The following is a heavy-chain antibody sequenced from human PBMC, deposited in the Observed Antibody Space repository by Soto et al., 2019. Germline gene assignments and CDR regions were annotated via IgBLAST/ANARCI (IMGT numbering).Heavy chain of an antibody. J-gene: IGHJ5*02. Sequence: GGSLRLSCAASGFPFSSYAMNWVRQTPDKGLEWLSYISDSGSTIHYADSVKGRFTISRDNAKNSLYLQMNSLRADDTAVYYCTRDGSWGRGTLVTVSS. CDR2: ISDSGSTI. D-gene: IGHD5-12*01. V-gene: IGHV3-48*01. CDR3: TRDGS. CDR1: GFPFSSYA.